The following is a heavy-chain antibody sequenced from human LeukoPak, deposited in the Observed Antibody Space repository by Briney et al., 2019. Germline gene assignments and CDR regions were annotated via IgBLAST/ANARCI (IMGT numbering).Heavy chain of an antibody. Sequence: GESLKISCHGSGYXFTSYWIGWVRQMPGRGLEWMGMIYPGDSVTTYSPSFQGQVTISADRSISTTYLQWSGLKASDTAMYYCARRVAAGNWFDPWGQGTVVTVSS. D-gene: IGHD6-25*01. V-gene: IGHV5-51*01. CDR3: ARRVAAGNWFDP. CDR1: GYXFTSYW. CDR2: IYPGDSVT. J-gene: IGHJ5*02.